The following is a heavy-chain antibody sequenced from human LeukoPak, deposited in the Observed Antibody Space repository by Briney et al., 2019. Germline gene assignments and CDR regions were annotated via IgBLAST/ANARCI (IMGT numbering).Heavy chain of an antibody. V-gene: IGHV4-59*01. CDR3: ARASAGNIWSGYYTYYFDY. Sequence: SETLSLTCTVSGGSISSYYWSWIRQPPGKGLEWIGYIYYSGSTNYNPSLKSRVTISVDTSKNQFSLKLSSVTAADTAVYYCARASAGNIWSGYYTYYFDYWGQGTLVTVSS. CDR1: GGSISSYY. J-gene: IGHJ4*02. CDR2: IYYSGST. D-gene: IGHD3-3*01.